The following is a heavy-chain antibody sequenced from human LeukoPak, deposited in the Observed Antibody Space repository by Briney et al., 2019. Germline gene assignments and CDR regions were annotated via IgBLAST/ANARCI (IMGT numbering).Heavy chain of an antibody. CDR2: ISGSGGST. CDR3: AKGEGSSRHSSSWYYDY. CDR1: GFTFSSYA. J-gene: IGHJ4*02. D-gene: IGHD6-13*01. Sequence: GGSLRLSCAASGFTFSSYAMSWVRQAPGKGLEWVSAISGSGGSTYYADSVKGRFTISRDNSKNTLYLQMNSPRAEDTAVYYCAKGEGSSRHSSSWYYDYWGQGTLVTVSS. V-gene: IGHV3-23*01.